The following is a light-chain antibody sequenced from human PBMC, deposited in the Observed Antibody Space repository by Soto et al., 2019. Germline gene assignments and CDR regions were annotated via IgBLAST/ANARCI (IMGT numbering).Light chain of an antibody. Sequence: EIVLTQSPGTLSLSPWERATLSCRASQSVSITYLAWYQQKPGQAPRLLIFGASIRATGIPDRFSGSGSGTDFTLTISRLEPEDFAVYHCQQYGRSPTTFGQGTKVDIK. CDR1: QSVSITY. CDR2: GAS. J-gene: IGKJ1*01. V-gene: IGKV3-20*01. CDR3: QQYGRSPTT.